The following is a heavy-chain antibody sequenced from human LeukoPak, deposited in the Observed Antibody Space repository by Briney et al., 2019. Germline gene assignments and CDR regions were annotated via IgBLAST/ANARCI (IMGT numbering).Heavy chain of an antibody. V-gene: IGHV1-2*02. J-gene: IGHJ3*02. D-gene: IGHD2-2*01. CDR2: MNATSGGA. Sequence: GASVKVSCKASGYSVTGFYIHWVRQAPGQGLESMGWMNATSGGANYAQGFRGSLTMTRDTSITTAYMDLSSLTSDDTAMYYCITSSAYSTSWGAFDIWGQGTMVTVSS. CDR3: ITSSAYSTSWGAFDI. CDR1: GYSVTGFY.